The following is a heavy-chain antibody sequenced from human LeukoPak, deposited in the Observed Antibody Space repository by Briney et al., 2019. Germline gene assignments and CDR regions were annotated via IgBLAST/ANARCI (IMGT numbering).Heavy chain of an antibody. D-gene: IGHD3-22*01. CDR3: VRDRYYYDNNYGPAFDY. J-gene: IGHJ4*02. Sequence: KTSETLSLTCTVSGDSISSYYWSWVRQPAGKGLEWIGRLYTDGSTNYNPFLKSRVTMSVDTSKNQFSPSLSSVTTADTAVYFCVRDRYYYDNNYGPAFDYWGQGTLVTVS. CDR2: LYTDGST. CDR1: GDSISSYY. V-gene: IGHV4-4*07.